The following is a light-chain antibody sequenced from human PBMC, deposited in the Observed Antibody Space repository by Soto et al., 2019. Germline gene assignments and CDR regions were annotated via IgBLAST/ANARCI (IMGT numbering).Light chain of an antibody. CDR1: QSVSRNY. CDR3: QQYGSSRT. CDR2: DAS. V-gene: IGKV3-20*01. J-gene: IGKJ1*01. Sequence: PGERATLSCRASQSVSRNYLAWYQQKPGQAPRLLIYDASSRATGIPDRFSGSGSGTDFTLAISRLEPEDFAVYYCQQYGSSRTFGQGTNVEIK.